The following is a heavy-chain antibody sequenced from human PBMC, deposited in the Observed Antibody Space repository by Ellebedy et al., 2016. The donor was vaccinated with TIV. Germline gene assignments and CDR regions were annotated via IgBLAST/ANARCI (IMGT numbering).Heavy chain of an antibody. J-gene: IGHJ4*02. CDR2: IKQDGSEK. V-gene: IGHV3-7*03. Sequence: GESLKISXAASGFTFSSYWMSWVRQAPGKGLEWVANIKQDGSEKYYVDSVKGRFTISRDNAKNSLYLQMNSLRAEDTAVYYCARGGYVDIVATDRAGFDYWGQGTLVTVSS. D-gene: IGHD5-12*01. CDR3: ARGGYVDIVATDRAGFDY. CDR1: GFTFSSYW.